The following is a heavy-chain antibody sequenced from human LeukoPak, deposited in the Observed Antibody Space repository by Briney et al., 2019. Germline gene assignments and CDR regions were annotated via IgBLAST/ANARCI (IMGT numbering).Heavy chain of an antibody. CDR1: GFTFSSYE. CDR2: IRGSGGST. J-gene: IGHJ4*02. V-gene: IGHV3-23*01. CDR3: TTARGSRYEYRALELPPTPVD. Sequence: GGSLRLSRAASGFTFSSYEMNWVRQAPGKGLEWVSTIRGSGGSTYYADSVKGRFTNYRDNAKGSLYLQMNSLKDEDTAVYYCTTARGSRYEYRALELPPTPVDWGQGTLVTVSS. D-gene: IGHD1-7*01.